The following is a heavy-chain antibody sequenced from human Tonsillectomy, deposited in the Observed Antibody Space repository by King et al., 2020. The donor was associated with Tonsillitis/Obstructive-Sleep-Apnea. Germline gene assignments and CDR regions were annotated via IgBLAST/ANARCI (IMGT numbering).Heavy chain of an antibody. Sequence: EVQLVESGGGLVKPGGSLRLSCAASGFTFSSYSMNWVRQAPGKGLEWVSSISSSSSYIYYADSVKGRFTISRDNAKNSRYPQMNSLRAEDTAVYYCARNYYDFWSGYYPFDPWGQGTLVTVSS. J-gene: IGHJ5*02. CDR3: ARNYYDFWSGYYPFDP. V-gene: IGHV3-21*01. CDR1: GFTFSSYS. CDR2: ISSSSSYI. D-gene: IGHD3-3*01.